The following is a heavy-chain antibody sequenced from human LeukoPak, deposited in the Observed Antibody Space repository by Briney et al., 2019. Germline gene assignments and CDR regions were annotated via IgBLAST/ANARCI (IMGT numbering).Heavy chain of an antibody. V-gene: IGHV3-21*01. D-gene: IGHD6-13*01. CDR3: ARDQDSSSWYRSGAFDI. Sequence: GGSLRLSCAASGFTFSSDSMNWVRQAPGKGLEWVSSISSSSSYIYYADSVKGRFTISRDNAKNSLYLQMNSLRAEDTAVYYCARDQDSSSWYRSGAFDIWGQGTMVTVSS. J-gene: IGHJ3*02. CDR2: ISSSSSYI. CDR1: GFTFSSDS.